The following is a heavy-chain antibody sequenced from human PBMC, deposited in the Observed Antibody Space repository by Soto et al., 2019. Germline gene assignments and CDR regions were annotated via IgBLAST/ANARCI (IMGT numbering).Heavy chain of an antibody. Sequence: GGSLRLSCAASGFTFSSYAMSWVRQAPGKGLEWVSAISGSGGSTYYADSVKGRFTISRDNSKNTLYLQMNSLRAEDTAVYYCAKAPKGGDGSSPDYWGQGTLVTVSS. D-gene: IGHD2-15*01. J-gene: IGHJ4*02. CDR1: GFTFSSYA. CDR2: ISGSGGST. CDR3: AKAPKGGDGSSPDY. V-gene: IGHV3-23*01.